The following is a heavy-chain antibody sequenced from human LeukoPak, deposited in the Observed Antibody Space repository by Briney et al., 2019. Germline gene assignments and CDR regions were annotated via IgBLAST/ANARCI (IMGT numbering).Heavy chain of an antibody. CDR2: IIPILGRA. CDR3: ARAGTYDFWSGYYPNYYYYGMDV. J-gene: IGHJ6*02. D-gene: IGHD3-3*01. CDR1: GCTFTSYA. Sequence: SVKVSCKASGCTFTSYAISWVRQAPGPGLEWVGMIIPILGRANYAQKFQGRVTITADKSTSTAYMELSSLRSEDTAVYYCARAGTYDFWSGYYPNYYYYGMDVWGQGTTVTVSS. V-gene: IGHV1-69*04.